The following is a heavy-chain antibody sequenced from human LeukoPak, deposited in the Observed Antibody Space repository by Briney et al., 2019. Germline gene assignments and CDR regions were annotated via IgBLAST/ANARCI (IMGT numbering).Heavy chain of an antibody. CDR2: ISSNGGST. J-gene: IGHJ4*02. CDR1: GFTFSNYA. D-gene: IGHD7-27*01. Sequence: GGSLRLSCAASGFTFSNYAMHWVRQAPGRGLEYVSAISSNGGSTYYANSVKGRFTISRDNSKNTLYLQMNSLRAEDTAVYYCAKDFITWDRNSHFDYWDQGTLVTVSS. CDR3: AKDFITWDRNSHFDY. V-gene: IGHV3-64*01.